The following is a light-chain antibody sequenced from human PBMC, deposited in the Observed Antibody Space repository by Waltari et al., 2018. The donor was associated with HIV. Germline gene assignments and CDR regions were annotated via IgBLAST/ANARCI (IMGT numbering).Light chain of an antibody. Sequence: DIVMTPTPPSLSVTPGQPASFSFNSRQSLKHTDGKTSLYWYLHRPGQSPQVLIYEVSNRYAGVPDRFSGSGSGTHFTLKIARVEAEDVGSYYCMQSLHLPYTFGQGTKLEIK. V-gene: IGKV2D-29*02. J-gene: IGKJ2*01. CDR1: QSLKHTDGKTS. CDR2: EVS. CDR3: MQSLHLPYT.